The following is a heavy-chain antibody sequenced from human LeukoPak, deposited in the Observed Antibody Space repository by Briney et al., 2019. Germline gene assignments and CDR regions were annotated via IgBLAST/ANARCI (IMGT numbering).Heavy chain of an antibody. J-gene: IGHJ3*02. Sequence: ASVKVSCKASGYTFTSYGISWVRQAPGQGLEWMGWISAYNGNTNYALKLQGRVTMTTDTSTSTAYMELRSLRSDDTAVYYCVRDTYYYDSSGYSVVAFDIWGQGTMVTVSS. D-gene: IGHD3-22*01. CDR1: GYTFTSYG. CDR3: VRDTYYYDSSGYSVVAFDI. CDR2: ISAYNGNT. V-gene: IGHV1-18*01.